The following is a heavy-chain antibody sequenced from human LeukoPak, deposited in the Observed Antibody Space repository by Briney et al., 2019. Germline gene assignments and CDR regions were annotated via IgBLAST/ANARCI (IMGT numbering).Heavy chain of an antibody. CDR1: GYTFTSYG. D-gene: IGHD2-2*02. V-gene: IGHV1-18*01. J-gene: IGHJ3*02. CDR3: ARDTEGYCSSTSCYRDDAFDI. Sequence: ASVKVSCEASGYTFTSYGISWVRQAPGQGLEWMGWISAYNGNTNYAQKLQGRVTMTTDTSTSTAYMELRSLRSDDTAVYYCARDTEGYCSSTSCYRDDAFDIWGQGTMVTVSS. CDR2: ISAYNGNT.